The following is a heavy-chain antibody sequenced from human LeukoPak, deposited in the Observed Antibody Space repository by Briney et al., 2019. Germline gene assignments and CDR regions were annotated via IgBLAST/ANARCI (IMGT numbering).Heavy chain of an antibody. V-gene: IGHV3-23*01. Sequence: PGGSLRLSCAASGFTFSSYAMTWVRQAPGKGLEWVSVISDSGGTIHYADSVKGRFTISRDNSKNTLYLQMNSLRADDTAVYYCAKYISGYAPNFDYWGQGTLVTVSS. CDR3: AKYISGYAPNFDY. J-gene: IGHJ4*02. CDR1: GFTFSSYA. D-gene: IGHD6-19*01. CDR2: ISDSGGTI.